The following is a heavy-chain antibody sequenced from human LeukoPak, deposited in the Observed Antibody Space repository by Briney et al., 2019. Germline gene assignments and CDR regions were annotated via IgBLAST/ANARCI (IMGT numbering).Heavy chain of an antibody. CDR2: INPNNGGT. Sequence: ASVKVSCKASGYTFTDYYLYWVRQAPGQGLEWMGWINPNNGGTNYAQKFQGRVTMTRDTSINTAYMELSRLRSDDTAVYYCALYDSSGYYFFDYWGQGTLVTVSS. V-gene: IGHV1-2*02. CDR1: GYTFTDYY. J-gene: IGHJ4*02. D-gene: IGHD3-22*01. CDR3: ALYDSSGYYFFDY.